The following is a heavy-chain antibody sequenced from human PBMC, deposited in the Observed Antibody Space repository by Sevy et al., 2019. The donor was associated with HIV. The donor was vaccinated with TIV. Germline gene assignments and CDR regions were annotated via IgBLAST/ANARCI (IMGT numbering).Heavy chain of an antibody. Sequence: GGSLRLSCAASGFTFSSYAMSWVRQAPGKGLEWVSAISGSASSTYYADSVKGRFTISRDNSKNTLYLLLNSLGAEDTAVHYCAKDGHYYDSSADYLNYFDYWGQGTLVTVSS. CDR1: GFTFSSYA. CDR3: AKDGHYYDSSADYLNYFDY. V-gene: IGHV3-23*01. D-gene: IGHD3-22*01. J-gene: IGHJ4*02. CDR2: ISGSASST.